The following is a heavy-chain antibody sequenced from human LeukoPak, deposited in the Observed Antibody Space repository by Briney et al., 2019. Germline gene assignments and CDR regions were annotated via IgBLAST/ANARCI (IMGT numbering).Heavy chain of an antibody. CDR2: ISSDGSTT. J-gene: IGHJ5*02. D-gene: IGHD2-21*02. V-gene: IGHV3-74*01. CDR1: GFTFSSYW. CDR3: APLEVTWGDP. Sequence: PGGSLRLSCAASGFTFSSYWMHWVRQAPGKGLLWVSRISSDGSTTTYADPVKGRFTISRDNAKNTLYLQMNSLRAEDTAVYYCAPLEVTWGDPWGQGTLVTVSS.